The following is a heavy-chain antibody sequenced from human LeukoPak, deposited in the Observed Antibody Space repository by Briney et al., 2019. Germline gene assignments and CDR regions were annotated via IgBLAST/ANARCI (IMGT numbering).Heavy chain of an antibody. Sequence: SEPLSLTCTVSGGSVSSSSYHWGWIRQPPGKGLEWIGSVFYSGSTYYNPSLKSRVTMSVDTSKNQFSLKLSSVIAADTAVYYCARLWSTDCSGGSCPHQPNYWGKGTLVTVSS. CDR3: ARLWSTDCSGGSCPHQPNY. CDR2: VFYSGST. D-gene: IGHD2-15*01. J-gene: IGHJ4*01. CDR1: GGSVSSSSYH. V-gene: IGHV4-39*01.